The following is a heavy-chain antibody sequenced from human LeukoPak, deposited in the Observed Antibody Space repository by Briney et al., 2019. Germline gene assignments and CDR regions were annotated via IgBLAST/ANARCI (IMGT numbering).Heavy chain of an antibody. CDR3: ARCPYASSGYRMFDP. CDR1: GGTFSSYA. Sequence: ASVKVSCKASGGTFSSYAISWVRQAPGQGLEWMGGIIPIFGTANYAQKFQGRVTITTDESTSTAYMELSSLRSEDTAVYYCARCPYASSGYRMFDPWGQGTLVTVSS. CDR2: IIPIFGTA. J-gene: IGHJ5*02. D-gene: IGHD3-22*01. V-gene: IGHV1-69*05.